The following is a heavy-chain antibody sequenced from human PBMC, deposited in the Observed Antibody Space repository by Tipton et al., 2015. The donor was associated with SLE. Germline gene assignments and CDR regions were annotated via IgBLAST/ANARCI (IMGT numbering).Heavy chain of an antibody. CDR1: GGSVSSNSAA. V-gene: IGHV6-1*01. D-gene: IGHD2-15*01. Sequence: PGLVKPSQTLSLTCAISGGSVSSNSAAWNWIRQSPSRGLEWLGRIYYRSKWYNDYAVSVKSRITINPDTSKNQFSLQLNSVTPEDTAVYYCARGIGWSEGAGGYYYYMDVWGKGTTVTVSS. CDR3: ARGIGWSEGAGGYYYYMDV. J-gene: IGHJ6*03. CDR2: IYYRSKWYN.